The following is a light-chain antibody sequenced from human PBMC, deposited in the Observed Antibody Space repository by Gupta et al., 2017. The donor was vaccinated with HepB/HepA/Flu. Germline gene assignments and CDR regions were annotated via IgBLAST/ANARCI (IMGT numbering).Light chain of an antibody. Sequence: QPALTQPASVSGSPRQSITISCPGTSSDVGSYNLVSWYQQHPGKAPKLMIYEVSKRPSGVSNRFSGSKSGNTASLTISGLQAEDEADYYCCSYAGSSNVVFGGGTKLTVL. CDR1: SSDVGSYNL. CDR3: CSYAGSSNVV. J-gene: IGLJ2*01. CDR2: EVS. V-gene: IGLV2-23*02.